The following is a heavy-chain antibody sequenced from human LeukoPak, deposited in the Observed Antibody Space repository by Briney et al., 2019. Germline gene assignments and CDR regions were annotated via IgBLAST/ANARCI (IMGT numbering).Heavy chain of an antibody. D-gene: IGHD3-10*01. CDR2: LSYSAHT. V-gene: IGHV4-39*01. CDR1: GGSISSHTYS. J-gene: IGHJ5*02. CDR3: ARHKGPHIIRGVLRNNWFDP. Sequence: SETLSLTCTVSGGSISSHTYSWGWIRQPPGKGLEWIGTLSYSAHTFYSSSLKSRVTISGDTSKNQFSLILTSVTAADTAVYYCARHKGPHIIRGVLRNNWFDPWGQGTLVTVSS.